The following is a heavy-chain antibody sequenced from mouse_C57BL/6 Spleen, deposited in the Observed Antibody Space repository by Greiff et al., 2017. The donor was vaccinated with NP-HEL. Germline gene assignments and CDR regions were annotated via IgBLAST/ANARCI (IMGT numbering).Heavy chain of an antibody. D-gene: IGHD4-1*01. J-gene: IGHJ2*01. CDR2: IDPENGDT. Sequence: EVMLVESGAELVRPGASVKLSCTASGFNIKDDYMHWVKQRPEQGLEWIGWIDPENGDTEYASKFQGKATITADTSSNTAYLQLSSLTSEDTAVYYGTTGTDSDYWGQGTTLTVSS. V-gene: IGHV14-4*01. CDR3: TTGTDSDY. CDR1: GFNIKDDY.